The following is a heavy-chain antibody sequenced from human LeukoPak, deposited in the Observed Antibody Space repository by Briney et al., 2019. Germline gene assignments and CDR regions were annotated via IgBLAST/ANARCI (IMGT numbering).Heavy chain of an antibody. CDR2: ISWSGETI. CDR3: AKDFTFLQRHQFDY. Sequence: PGRSLRLSCAASGFTFGDFGMHWVRQRPGKGLEWVSGISWSGETIVYADSVKGRFTISRDNVKNALYLQMNNLRPDDTALYYCAKDFTFLQRHQFDYWGQGTLVTVSS. D-gene: IGHD3-16*01. J-gene: IGHJ4*02. V-gene: IGHV3-9*01. CDR1: GFTFGDFG.